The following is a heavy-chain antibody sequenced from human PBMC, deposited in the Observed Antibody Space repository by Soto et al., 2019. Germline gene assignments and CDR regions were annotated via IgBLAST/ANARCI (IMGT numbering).Heavy chain of an antibody. CDR1: GFTFRRSV. CDR3: ATRGGFDC. Sequence: EGQLLQSGGSLVQPVESLRLSCADSGFTFRRSVMSWVRQAPGKGLEWVSRISIRGDYRFYGGSVKGRFTISRDNSKHTLYLQVSSRTADDTSLFSWATRGGFDCWGLWTMVAFSS. D-gene: IGHD3-9*01. CDR2: ISIRGDYR. J-gene: IGHJ3*01. V-gene: IGHV3-23*01.